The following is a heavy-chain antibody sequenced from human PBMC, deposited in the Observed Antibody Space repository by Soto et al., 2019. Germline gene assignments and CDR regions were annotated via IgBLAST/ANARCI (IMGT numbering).Heavy chain of an antibody. CDR1: GGTFSSYT. J-gene: IGHJ3*02. CDR2: IIPILGIA. D-gene: IGHD3-9*01. Sequence: SVKVSCKASGGTFSSYTISCVRQAPGQGLEWMGRIIPILGIANYAQKFQGRVTITADKSTSTAYMELSSLRSEDTAVYYCARHLAILNGKKDAFDIWGQGTMVTVSS. CDR3: ARHLAILNGKKDAFDI. V-gene: IGHV1-69*02.